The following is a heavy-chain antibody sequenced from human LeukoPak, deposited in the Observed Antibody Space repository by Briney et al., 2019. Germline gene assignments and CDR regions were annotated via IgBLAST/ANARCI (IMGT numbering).Heavy chain of an antibody. CDR2: FGTRSSSI. V-gene: IGHV3-21*01. Sequence: GGSLRLSCTASGFTFSGYSMNWIRQAPGKGLEWVSSFGTRSSSIYHAGSVKGRFAISRDNAKNLLYLQMNSLRAEDTALYYCAREVSEGFDFWGQGTLVTVSS. D-gene: IGHD3-22*01. J-gene: IGHJ4*02. CDR1: GFTFSGYS. CDR3: AREVSEGFDF.